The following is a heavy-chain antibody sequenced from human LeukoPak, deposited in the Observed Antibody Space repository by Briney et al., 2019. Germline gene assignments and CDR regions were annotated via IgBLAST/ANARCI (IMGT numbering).Heavy chain of an antibody. V-gene: IGHV4-59*01. CDR2: IYYSGST. J-gene: IGHJ4*02. CDR1: GGSISSYY. D-gene: IGHD3-10*01. CDR3: ARRSMVRGVIFDY. Sequence: SETLSLTCTVSGGSISSYYWIWIRQPPGKGLEWIGYIYYSGSTNYNPFLKSRVTISVETSNNQFSLKLSSVTAADTAVYYCARRSMVRGVIFDYWGQGTLVTVSS.